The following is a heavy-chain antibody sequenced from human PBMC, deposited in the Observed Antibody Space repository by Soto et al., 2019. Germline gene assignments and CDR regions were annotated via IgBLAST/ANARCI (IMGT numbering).Heavy chain of an antibody. J-gene: IGHJ4*02. V-gene: IGHV5-10-1*01. CDR2: IDPSDSYT. CDR3: ASPGSRDYYFDY. D-gene: IGHD3-3*01. Sequence: GESLKISCKGSGYSFTNYWISWVRQMPGKGLEWMGRIDPSDSYTKYSPSFHGHVTISVDKSINTAYLQWCSLEASDTAMYYCASPGSRDYYFDYWGQGTLVTVSS. CDR1: GYSFTNYW.